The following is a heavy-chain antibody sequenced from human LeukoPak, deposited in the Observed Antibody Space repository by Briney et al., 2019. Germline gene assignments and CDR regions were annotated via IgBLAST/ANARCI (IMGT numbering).Heavy chain of an antibody. Sequence: GGSLRLSCAASGFTFSSYDMHWVRQATGKGLEWVSAIGTAGDTYYPGSVKGRFTISRENAKNTLYLQMNSLRADDTAVYYCARDWRYCSSGSCYTDHAFDIWGQGTKVTVSS. CDR1: GFTFSSYD. CDR3: ARDWRYCSSGSCYTDHAFDI. D-gene: IGHD2-15*01. V-gene: IGHV3-13*01. J-gene: IGHJ3*02. CDR2: IGTAGDT.